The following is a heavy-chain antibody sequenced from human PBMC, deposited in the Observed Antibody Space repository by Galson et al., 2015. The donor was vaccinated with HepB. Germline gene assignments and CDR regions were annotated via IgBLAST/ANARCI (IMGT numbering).Heavy chain of an antibody. CDR3: ARGRGFGSSWYYFDY. J-gene: IGHJ4*02. CDR1: GFTFSSYG. D-gene: IGHD6-13*01. CDR2: IWYDGSNK. Sequence: SLRLSCAASGFTFSSYGMHWVRQAPGKGLEWVAVIWYDGSNKYYADSVKGRFTISRDNSKNTLYLQMNSLRAEDTAVYYCARGRGFGSSWYYFDYWGQGTLVTVSS. V-gene: IGHV3-33*08.